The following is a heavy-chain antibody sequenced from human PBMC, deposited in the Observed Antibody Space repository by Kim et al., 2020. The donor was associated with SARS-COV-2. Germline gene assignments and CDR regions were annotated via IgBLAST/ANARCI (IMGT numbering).Heavy chain of an antibody. CDR3: AKDQGSGSYYSTTFDY. J-gene: IGHJ4*02. CDR2: ISYDGSNK. Sequence: GGSLRLSCAASGFMFSTYGMHRVRQAPGKGLEWVAVISYDGSNKNYTDSVKGRVTISRDNSKNTLYLQMNSLRAEDTAVYYCAKDQGSGSYYSTTFDYWGQGTLVTVSS. D-gene: IGHD3-10*01. CDR1: GFMFSTYG. V-gene: IGHV3-30*18.